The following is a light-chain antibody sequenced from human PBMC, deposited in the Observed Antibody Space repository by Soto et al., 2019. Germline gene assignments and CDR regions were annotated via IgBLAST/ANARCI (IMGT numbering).Light chain of an antibody. J-gene: IGLJ3*02. CDR3: STWDDSLNGWV. Sequence: QSVLTQSPSASGTPGQRVTMSCSGSRSNIGSNSVSWYQQLPGTVPKLLMFNDDQRPSGVPDRFSGSRSGTSASLAISGLQSDDEADYFCSTWDDSLNGWVFGGGTQLTVL. CDR1: RSNIGSNS. V-gene: IGLV1-44*01. CDR2: NDD.